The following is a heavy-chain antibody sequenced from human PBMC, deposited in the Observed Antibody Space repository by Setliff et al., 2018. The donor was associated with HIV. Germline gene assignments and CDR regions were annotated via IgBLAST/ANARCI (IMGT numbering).Heavy chain of an antibody. V-gene: IGHV1-18*01. D-gene: IGHD2-15*01. Sequence: WASVKVSCKASGYSFTNYGISWVRQAPGQGLEWMGWISSYNDNTNYALNLQGRVTMTTDTSTSTAYMELRSLRSDDTAVYYCARDDVRYCSGGSCYHLFDTFDIWGQGTVVTVSS. CDR2: ISSYNDNT. CDR1: GYSFTNYG. J-gene: IGHJ3*02. CDR3: ARDDVRYCSGGSCYHLFDTFDI.